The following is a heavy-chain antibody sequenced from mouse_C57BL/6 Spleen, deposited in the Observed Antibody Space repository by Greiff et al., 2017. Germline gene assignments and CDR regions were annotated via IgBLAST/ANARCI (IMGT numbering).Heavy chain of an antibody. D-gene: IGHD1-1*01. V-gene: IGHV14-3*01. CDR1: GFNIKNTY. Sequence: EVQLQESVAELVRPGASVKLSCTASGFNIKNTYMHWVKQRPEQGLEWIGRIDPANGNTKYAPKFQGKATLTADTSSNTAYLQLSSLTSEDTAIYYCARFDYCGSSYPHFDVWGTGTTVTVSS. CDR3: ARFDYCGSSYPHFDV. CDR2: IDPANGNT. J-gene: IGHJ1*03.